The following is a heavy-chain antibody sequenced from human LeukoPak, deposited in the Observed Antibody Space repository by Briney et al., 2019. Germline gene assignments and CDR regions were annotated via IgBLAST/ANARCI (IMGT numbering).Heavy chain of an antibody. CDR1: GYTFTSYG. V-gene: IGHV1-18*01. D-gene: IGHD5-12*01. Sequence: ASVKVSCKASGYTFTSYGISWVRQAPGQGLEWMGWISAYNGNTNYAQKLQGRVTMTTDTSTSTAYMELRSLRSDDTAVYYCARTRKYSGYDSYYYGMDVWGQGTTVTVSS. J-gene: IGHJ6*02. CDR3: ARTRKYSGYDSYYYGMDV. CDR2: ISAYNGNT.